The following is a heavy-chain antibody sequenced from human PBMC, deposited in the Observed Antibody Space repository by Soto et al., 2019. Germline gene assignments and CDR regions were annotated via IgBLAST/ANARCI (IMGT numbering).Heavy chain of an antibody. CDR1: GGSISSGGSY. CDR2: IYYSGNT. CDR3: VRYCSTTKCPSCY. D-gene: IGHD2-2*01. V-gene: IGHV4-30-4*01. Sequence: ASETLSLTCTVSGGSISSGGSYWGWIRQPPGKGLEWIGYIYYSGNTYFNPSLKSRVTLSVDTSKNQFSLNLSSVTAADTAVYYCVRYCSTTKCPSCYWGQGTLVTVSS. J-gene: IGHJ4*02.